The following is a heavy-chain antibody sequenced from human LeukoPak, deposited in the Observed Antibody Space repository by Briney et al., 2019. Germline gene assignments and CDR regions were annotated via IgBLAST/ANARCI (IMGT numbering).Heavy chain of an antibody. CDR2: ISSSSYYT. D-gene: IGHD5-24*01. Sequence: PGGSLRLSCAASGFTFSSYEMNWVRQAPGKGLEWVSYISSSSYYTNYADSVRGRFTISRDNARDSLYLQMNSLRVEDTALYYCARDYNGHFDYWGQGTLVTVSS. V-gene: IGHV3-21*05. J-gene: IGHJ4*02. CDR3: ARDYNGHFDY. CDR1: GFTFSSYE.